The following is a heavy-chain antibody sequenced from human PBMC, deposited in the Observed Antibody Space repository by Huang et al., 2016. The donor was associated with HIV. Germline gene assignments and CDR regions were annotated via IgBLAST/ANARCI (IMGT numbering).Heavy chain of an antibody. V-gene: IGHV5-51*01. D-gene: IGHD4-17*01. J-gene: IGHJ3*02. CDR1: GYSFNNYW. CDR3: ARPRRTEYGDPWDAFDI. CDR2: IYPGDSDS. Sequence: ELQLVQSGAEVKKPGESLTIACKGSGYSFNNYWVAWVRQMPGKGLEWIAMIYPGDSDSRYSPSFQGQVSISADKSINTVYLHWGSLKASDTATYYCARPRRTEYGDPWDAFDIWGQGTMVTVSS.